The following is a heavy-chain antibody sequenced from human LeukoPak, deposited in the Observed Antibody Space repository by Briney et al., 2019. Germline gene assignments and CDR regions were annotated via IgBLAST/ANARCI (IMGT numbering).Heavy chain of an antibody. D-gene: IGHD4-17*01. Sequence: SETLSLTCTVSGGSISSYYWSWIRQPPGKGLEWIAFTHESGTTNYNPSLKSRVTMSLDTSKNQFSLRLSSVTTADTAFYYCARSRGGYGDYGSWFDPWGQGTLVNVSP. V-gene: IGHV4-59*01. CDR2: THESGTT. J-gene: IGHJ5*02. CDR3: ARSRGGYGDYGSWFDP. CDR1: GGSISSYY.